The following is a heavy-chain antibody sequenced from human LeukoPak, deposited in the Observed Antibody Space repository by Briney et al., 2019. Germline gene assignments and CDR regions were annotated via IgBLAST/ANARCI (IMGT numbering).Heavy chain of an antibody. V-gene: IGHV3-66*01. CDR3: ARGLIYSPNWFDP. Sequence: GGSLRLSCAGSGFTVSSNYMSWVRQAPGKGLEWVSVIYTGGNTYYADSVKGRFTISRDNSKSTLYLQMNSLRAEDTAVYYCARGLIYSPNWFDPWGQGTLVTVSS. CDR1: GFTVSSNY. D-gene: IGHD4-11*01. J-gene: IGHJ5*02. CDR2: IYTGGNT.